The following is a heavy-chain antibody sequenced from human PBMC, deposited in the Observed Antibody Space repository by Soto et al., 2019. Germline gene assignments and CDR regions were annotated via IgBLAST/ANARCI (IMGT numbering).Heavy chain of an antibody. CDR1: GGSISSSSYY. CDR3: ATIYGDYVWYFDL. D-gene: IGHD4-17*01. J-gene: IGHJ2*01. V-gene: IGHV4-39*01. Sequence: SETLSLTCTVSGGSISSSSYYWGWIRQPPGKGLEWIGSIYYSGSTYYNPSLKSRVTISVDTSKNQFSLKLSSVTAAVTAVYYCATIYGDYVWYFDLWGRGTLVTVSS. CDR2: IYYSGST.